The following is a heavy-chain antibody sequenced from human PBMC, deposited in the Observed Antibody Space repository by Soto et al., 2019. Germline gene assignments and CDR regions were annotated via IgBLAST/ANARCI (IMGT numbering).Heavy chain of an antibody. Sequence: PSETLSLTCTVSGGSISSYHWSWIRQPPGKGLEWIGYIYYSGSTNYNPSLKSRVTISVDTSKNQFSLKLSSVTAADTAVYYCARLNLFSSELDYWGQGTLVTVS. D-gene: IGHD1-26*01. CDR1: GGSISSYH. CDR2: IYYSGST. J-gene: IGHJ4*02. V-gene: IGHV4-59*08. CDR3: ARLNLFSSELDY.